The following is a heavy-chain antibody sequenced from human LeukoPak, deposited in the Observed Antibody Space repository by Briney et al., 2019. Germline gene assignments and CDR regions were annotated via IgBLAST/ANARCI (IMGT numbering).Heavy chain of an antibody. V-gene: IGHV4-59*08. J-gene: IGHJ5*02. CDR1: GGSISSYY. D-gene: IGHD3-22*01. Sequence: SETLSLTRTVSGGSISSYYWSWIRQPPGKGLEGIGYMYNSGSTNYNPSLKSRVTISVDTSKNQSSLKLSSVTAADTAVYYCARHYHYYDSSGYYVSDWFDPWGQGTLVTVSS. CDR2: MYNSGST. CDR3: ARHYHYYDSSGYYVSDWFDP.